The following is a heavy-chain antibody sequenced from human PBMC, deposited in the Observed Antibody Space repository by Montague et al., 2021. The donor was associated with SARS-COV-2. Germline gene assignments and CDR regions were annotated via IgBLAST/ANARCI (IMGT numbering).Heavy chain of an antibody. Sequence: TLSLTCNVSGGSMISGGYYWSWIRQPPGKGLEWIGYVYSGGTTYYNPSLKSRVTISEDMSKNQFSLRLTSVTAADTAVYYCVRDGGLRFSGGAMDAWGQGTTVTVSS. CDR3: VRDGGLRFSGGAMDA. J-gene: IGHJ6*02. D-gene: IGHD3-3*01. V-gene: IGHV4-31*03. CDR2: VYSGGTT. CDR1: GGSMISGGYY.